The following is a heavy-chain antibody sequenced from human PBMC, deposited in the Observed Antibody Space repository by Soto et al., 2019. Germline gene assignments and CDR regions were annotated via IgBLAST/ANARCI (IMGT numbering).Heavy chain of an antibody. Sequence: PLRLSCPASYFTFGDYALSLFLKAPLKLLEWVGFIRSKAYGGTTEYAASVKGRFTISRDDSKSIAYLQMNSLKTEDTAVYYCTKVRADYYDSSGPKYWGQGTLVTVSS. V-gene: IGHV3-49*03. J-gene: IGHJ4*02. CDR1: YFTFGDYA. CDR2: IRSKAYGGTT. D-gene: IGHD3-22*01. CDR3: TKVRADYYDSSGPKY.